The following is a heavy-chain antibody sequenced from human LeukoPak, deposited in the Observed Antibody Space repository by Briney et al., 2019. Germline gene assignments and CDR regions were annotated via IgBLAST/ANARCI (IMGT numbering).Heavy chain of an antibody. J-gene: IGHJ5*02. V-gene: IGHV1-2*02. CDR1: GYTFTDYY. Sequence: SVKVSCKASGYTFTDYYMYWVRQAPGQGLEWMGWINPDSGGTNYAQKFQGRVTMTRDTSISTAYMELSRLRSDDTAVYYCARDAYYGSGSFPSWGQGTLVTVSS. D-gene: IGHD3-10*01. CDR2: INPDSGGT. CDR3: ARDAYYGSGSFPS.